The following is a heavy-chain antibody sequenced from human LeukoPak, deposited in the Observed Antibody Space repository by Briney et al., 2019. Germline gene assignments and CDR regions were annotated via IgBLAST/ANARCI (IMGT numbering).Heavy chain of an antibody. J-gene: IGHJ6*02. CDR1: GYTFTTYA. Sequence: ASVKVSCKTSGYTFTTYAIHWVRQAPGQRPEWVGWINAGKGNTQYSQKFQGRVTITRDTSASTAYMELSSLRSDDTAVYYCAREGFDEYSYGYYYYYGMDVWGQGTTVTVSS. CDR2: INAGKGNT. V-gene: IGHV1-3*01. CDR3: AREGFDEYSYGYYYYYGMDV. D-gene: IGHD5-18*01.